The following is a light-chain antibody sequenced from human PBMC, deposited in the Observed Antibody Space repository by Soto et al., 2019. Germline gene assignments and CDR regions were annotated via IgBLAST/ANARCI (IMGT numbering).Light chain of an antibody. CDR3: QSYDSSLSGVV. Sequence: QAVVTQPPSVSGAPGQRVTISCTGSSSNIGAGYDVHWYQQLPGTAPKLLIYGNSNRPSGVPDRFSGSKSGTSASLAITGRQAEDEADYCCQSYDSSLSGVVFGGGTKLTVL. V-gene: IGLV1-40*01. CDR2: GNS. J-gene: IGLJ2*01. CDR1: SSNIGAGYD.